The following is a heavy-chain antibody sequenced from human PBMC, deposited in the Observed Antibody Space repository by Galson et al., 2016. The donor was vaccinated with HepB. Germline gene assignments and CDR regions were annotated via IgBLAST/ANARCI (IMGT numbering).Heavy chain of an antibody. V-gene: IGHV3-23*01. CDR3: AKARDYVYFFDS. Sequence: SLRLSCAASGFTFSNYAMNWVRQAPGKGLEWVSSITVTGGSTYYADSVKGRFTISRDNSKNSLYLQMNGLRAEDTAVYYCAKARDYVYFFDSWGQGTLVTVSS. J-gene: IGHJ4*02. D-gene: IGHD4-17*01. CDR2: ITVTGGST. CDR1: GFTFSNYA.